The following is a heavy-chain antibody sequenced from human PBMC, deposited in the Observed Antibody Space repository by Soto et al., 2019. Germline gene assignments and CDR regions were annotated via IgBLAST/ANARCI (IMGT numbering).Heavy chain of an antibody. Sequence: ASVKVSCKASGYTFTSYAMHWVRQAPGQRLEWMGWISAYNGNTNYSQKLQGRVTMTTDTSTSTAYMELRSLSSDDTAVYYCAIDDSSGYYDYWGQGTLVTVSS. CDR3: AIDDSSGYYDY. CDR2: ISAYNGNT. CDR1: GYTFTSYA. V-gene: IGHV1-18*01. D-gene: IGHD3-22*01. J-gene: IGHJ4*02.